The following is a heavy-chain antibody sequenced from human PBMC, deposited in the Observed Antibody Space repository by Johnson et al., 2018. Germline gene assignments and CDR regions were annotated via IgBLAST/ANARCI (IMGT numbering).Heavy chain of an antibody. V-gene: IGHV3-33*01. CDR1: GFNFSSYG. CDR3: VGDPDYGDRSVRDYTSGVDV. CDR2: IWYDGSHD. Sequence: VQLVESGGGVVRPGRSLRLSCEASGFNFSSYGMHWVRQTPAKGLEWVAVIWYDGSHDFYADSVKGRFTVSRDNVENILYLQMNSLRAEDTAAYYCVGDPDYGDRSVRDYTSGVDVWGQGTTVTVSS. D-gene: IGHD4-17*01. J-gene: IGHJ6*02.